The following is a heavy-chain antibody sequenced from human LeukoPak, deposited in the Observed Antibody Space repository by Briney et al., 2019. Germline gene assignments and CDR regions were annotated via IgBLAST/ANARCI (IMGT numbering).Heavy chain of an antibody. D-gene: IGHD6-13*01. CDR1: GGSISSSSYY. CDR3: ARGGLRYSIY. CDR2: IYYSGST. J-gene: IGHJ4*02. Sequence: SETLSLTCTVPGGSISSSSYYWGWIRQPPGKGLEWIGSIYYSGSTYYNPSLKSRVTISVDTSKNQFSLKLSSVTAADTAVYYCARGGLRYSIYWGQGTLVTVSS. V-gene: IGHV4-39*01.